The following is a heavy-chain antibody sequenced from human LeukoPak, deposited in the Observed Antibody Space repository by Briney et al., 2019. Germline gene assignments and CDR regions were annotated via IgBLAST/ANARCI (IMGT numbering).Heavy chain of an antibody. D-gene: IGHD3-9*01. V-gene: IGHV1-2*02. Sequence: ASVTVSCKASGYTFTGYYMHWVRQAPGQGREGRGWINPNSGGTNYAQKFQGRVTMTRDTSISTAYMELSRLRSDDTAVYYCARGPPLRYFDWKGFYYFDYWGQGTLVTVSS. CDR2: INPNSGGT. CDR3: ARGPPLRYFDWKGFYYFDY. J-gene: IGHJ4*02. CDR1: GYTFTGYY.